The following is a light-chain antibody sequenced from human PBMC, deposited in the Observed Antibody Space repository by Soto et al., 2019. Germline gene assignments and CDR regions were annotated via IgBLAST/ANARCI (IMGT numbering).Light chain of an antibody. CDR2: EAS. J-gene: IGKJ4*01. V-gene: IGKV1-17*01. Sequence: DIQMTQSPSSLSASVADRVTITCRASQDIGTDLGWYQQKPGKAPERLIYEASVLQSGVPSRFRGSGSGTEFTLTVSSLQTEDFATYYCVQHYSYPLTFGGGTKVEIK. CDR3: VQHYSYPLT. CDR1: QDIGTD.